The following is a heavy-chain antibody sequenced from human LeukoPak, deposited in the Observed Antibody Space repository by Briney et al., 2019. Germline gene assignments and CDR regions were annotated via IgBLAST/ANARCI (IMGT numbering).Heavy chain of an antibody. CDR2: ISGSDNTI. CDR3: ARVHRGYSFGRLDY. J-gene: IGHJ4*02. Sequence: GGSLRLSCAASGFTFSSYSMNWVRQAPGRGLEWVSYISGSDNTIYYADSVKGRFTISRDNARNSLYLQMNSLRDEDTAVYYCARVHRGYSFGRLDYWGQGTLVTVSS. D-gene: IGHD5-12*01. CDR1: GFTFSSYS. V-gene: IGHV3-48*02.